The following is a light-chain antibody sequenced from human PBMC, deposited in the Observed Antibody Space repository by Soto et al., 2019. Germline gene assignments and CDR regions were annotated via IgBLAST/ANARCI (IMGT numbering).Light chain of an antibody. V-gene: IGKV1-39*01. CDR1: QSISNY. CDR2: AAS. Sequence: DIQMTQSPFSLSAFVGDRVTITCRASQSISNYLNWYQQKPGKAPKVLIYAASSLQSGVPSRFSGSGSGTDFTLTISSLQPEDFATYYCQQSYSAPPWTFGQGTKVEIK. CDR3: QQSYSAPPWT. J-gene: IGKJ1*01.